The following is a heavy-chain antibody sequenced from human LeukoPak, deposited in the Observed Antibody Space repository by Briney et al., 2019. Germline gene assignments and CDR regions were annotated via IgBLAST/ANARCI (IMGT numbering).Heavy chain of an antibody. CDR3: ARGLFLSGYLDAFDT. CDR2: IYSDGRT. Sequence: GGSLRLSCAASGFTVSNKYMTWVRQAPGKGLEWVSLIYSDGRTYYADSVKGRCTISRDNSKNTLYLQMNSLRVEDTAVYYCARGLFLSGYLDAFDTWGQGTVVTVSS. D-gene: IGHD3-22*01. CDR1: GFTVSNKY. J-gene: IGHJ3*02. V-gene: IGHV3-53*01.